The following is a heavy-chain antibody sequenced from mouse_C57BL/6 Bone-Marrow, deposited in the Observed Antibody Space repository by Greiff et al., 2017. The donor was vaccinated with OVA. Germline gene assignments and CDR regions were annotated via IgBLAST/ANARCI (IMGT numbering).Heavy chain of an antibody. CDR3: ARARWFMFDY. Sequence: EVHLVESGGGLVKPGGSLKLSCAASGFTFSSYAMSWVRQTPEKRLEWVATISDGGSYTYYPDNVKGRFTISRDNAKNNLYLQMSHLKSEDTAMYYCARARWFMFDYWGQGTTLTVSS. V-gene: IGHV5-4*01. CDR2: ISDGGSYT. CDR1: GFTFSSYA. J-gene: IGHJ2*01. D-gene: IGHD2-3*01.